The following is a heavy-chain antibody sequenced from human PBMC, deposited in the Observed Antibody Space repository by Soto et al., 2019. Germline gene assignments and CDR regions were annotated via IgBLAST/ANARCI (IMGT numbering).Heavy chain of an antibody. J-gene: IGHJ4*02. V-gene: IGHV3-48*01. Sequence: EVQLVESGGGLVQPGGSLRLSCAASGFTFSSYSMNWVRQAPGKGLEWVSYISSSSSTIYYADSVKGRFTISRDNAKNSLYLQMNSLRAEDTAMYYCARDTYGSGRYYNVFDYWGQGTLVTVSS. CDR2: ISSSSSTI. CDR3: ARDTYGSGRYYNVFDY. D-gene: IGHD3-10*01. CDR1: GFTFSSYS.